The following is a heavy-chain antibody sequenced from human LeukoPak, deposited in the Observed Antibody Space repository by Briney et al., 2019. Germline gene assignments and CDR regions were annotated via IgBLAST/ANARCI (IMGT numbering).Heavy chain of an antibody. CDR1: GLSLGNYL. CDR3: ARDAFGDFSY. V-gene: IGHV3-7*01. D-gene: IGHD3-10*01. CDR2: IRKDGGDI. Sequence: GGSLRLSCVGSGLSLGNYLMDWVRQAPGKGLEWVANIRKDGGDIHYVDSVKGRFTISRDNAKNSVYLQVHRLRAEDTAVYYCARDAFGDFSYWGQGILVTVSS. J-gene: IGHJ4*02.